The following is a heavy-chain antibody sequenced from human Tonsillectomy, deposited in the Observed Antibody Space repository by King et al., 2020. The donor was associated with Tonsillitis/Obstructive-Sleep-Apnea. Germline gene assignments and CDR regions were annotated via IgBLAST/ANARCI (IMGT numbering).Heavy chain of an antibody. V-gene: IGHV3-53*01. Sequence: VQLVESGGGLIQPGGSLRLSCAASGFTVSSNYMSWVRQAPGKGLEWVSVIYSGGSTFYADSVKGRFTIPRDNSKNTLYLQMNSLRAEDTAVYYCARAYGSGSYYPQYWGQGTLVTVSS. D-gene: IGHD3-10*01. CDR1: GFTVSSNY. J-gene: IGHJ4*02. CDR3: ARAYGSGSYYPQY. CDR2: IYSGGST.